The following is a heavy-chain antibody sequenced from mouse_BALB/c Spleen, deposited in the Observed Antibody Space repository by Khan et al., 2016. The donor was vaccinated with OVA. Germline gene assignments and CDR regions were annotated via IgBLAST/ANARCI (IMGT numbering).Heavy chain of an antibody. CDR1: GSTFTSYW. CDR2: IYPGNSDT. D-gene: IGHD2-3*01. V-gene: IGHV1-5*01. CDR3: TYDGYFVGWFAY. Sequence: VRLQQSGTVLARPGASVKMSCKASGSTFTSYWIHWVKQRPGQGLEWIGAIYPGNSDTSYNQRFKGKAKLTAVTSTSTAYMELSSLTNEDSAVYYCTYDGYFVGWFAYWGQGTLVTVSA. J-gene: IGHJ3*01.